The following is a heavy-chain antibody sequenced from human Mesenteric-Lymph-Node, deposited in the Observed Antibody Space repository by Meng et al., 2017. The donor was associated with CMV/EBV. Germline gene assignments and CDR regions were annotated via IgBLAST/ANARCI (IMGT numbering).Heavy chain of an antibody. Sequence: SETLSLTCAVYGGSFSGYYWSWIRQPPGKGLEWIGEINHSGSTNYNPSLKSRVTISVDTSKNQFSLKLSSVTAADTAVYYCARGALGSYWGEDYWGQGTLVTVSS. CDR3: ARGALGSYWGEDY. CDR2: INHSGST. D-gene: IGHD1-26*01. J-gene: IGHJ4*02. CDR1: GGSFSGYY. V-gene: IGHV4-34*01.